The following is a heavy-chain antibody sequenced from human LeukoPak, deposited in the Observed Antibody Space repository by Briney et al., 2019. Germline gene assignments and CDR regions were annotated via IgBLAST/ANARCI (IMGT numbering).Heavy chain of an antibody. J-gene: IGHJ3*01. CDR3: EVWVAAADFDL. D-gene: IGHD2-15*01. V-gene: IGHV3-66*01. CDR1: GITISSNY. Sequence: GGSLRLSCAASGITISSNYMSWVRQAPGKGLEWVSVIYSGGSTNYADSVKGRFTISRDNSKNTLYLQMNSLRAEDTAVYYCEVWVAAADFDLWGQGTMVTVSS. CDR2: IYSGGST.